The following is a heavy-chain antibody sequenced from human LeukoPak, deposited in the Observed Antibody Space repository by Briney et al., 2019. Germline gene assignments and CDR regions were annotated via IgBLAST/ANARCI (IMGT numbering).Heavy chain of an antibody. D-gene: IGHD3-22*01. CDR1: GGSISSYY. Sequence: LETLSLTCTVSGGSISSYYWSWIRQPPGKGLEWIGYIYYSGSTNYNPSLKSRVTISVDTSKNQFSLKLSSVTAADTAVYYCASFFDYYDSSDGAFDIWGQGTMVTVSS. CDR3: ASFFDYYDSSDGAFDI. V-gene: IGHV4-59*01. J-gene: IGHJ3*02. CDR2: IYYSGST.